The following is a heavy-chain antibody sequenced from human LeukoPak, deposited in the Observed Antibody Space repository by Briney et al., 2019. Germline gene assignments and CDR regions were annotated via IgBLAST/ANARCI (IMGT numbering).Heavy chain of an antibody. Sequence: GGSLRLSCAASGFTFSSYAMHWVRQAPGKGLEWVAVISYDGSNKYYADSVKGRFTISRDNSKNTLYLQMNSLRAEDTAVYYCARAYADSGDYEAYWGQGTLVTVSS. D-gene: IGHD4-17*01. CDR1: GFTFSSYA. J-gene: IGHJ4*02. V-gene: IGHV3-30-3*01. CDR3: ARAYADSGDYEAY. CDR2: ISYDGSNK.